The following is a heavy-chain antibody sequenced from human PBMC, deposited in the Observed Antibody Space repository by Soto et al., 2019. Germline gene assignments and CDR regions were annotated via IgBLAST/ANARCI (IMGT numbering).Heavy chain of an antibody. J-gene: IGHJ4*02. CDR3: ATVHNTSRSFDY. Sequence: SLRLSCAASGFTFNISAMTWVRQAPGKGLEWVSTTGASGRTTYYAHSVKGRFTVSRDNSKNTLDLQMSSLRAEDTAVYYCATVHNTSRSFDYWGQGTLVTVSS. CDR2: TGASGRTT. V-gene: IGHV3-23*01. D-gene: IGHD2-2*02. CDR1: GFTFNISA.